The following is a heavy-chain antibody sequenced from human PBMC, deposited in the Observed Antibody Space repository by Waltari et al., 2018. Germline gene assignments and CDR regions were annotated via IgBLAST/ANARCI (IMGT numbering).Heavy chain of an antibody. CDR1: GYTFTGYY. V-gene: IGHV1-2*02. Sequence: QVQLVQPGAEVKTPGASVKVSCTASGYTFTGYYMPWVRQAPGQGLEWMGWINPNSGGTNYAQKFQGRVTMTRDTSISTAYMELSRLRSDDTAVYYCARDTIRYYYMDVWGKGTTVTVSS. D-gene: IGHD2-2*01. J-gene: IGHJ6*03. CDR2: INPNSGGT. CDR3: ARDTIRYYYMDV.